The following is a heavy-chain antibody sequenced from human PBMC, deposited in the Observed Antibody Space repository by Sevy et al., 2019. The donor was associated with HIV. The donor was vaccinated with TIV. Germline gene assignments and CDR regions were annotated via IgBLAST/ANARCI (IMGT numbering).Heavy chain of an antibody. Sequence: GGSLRLSCAASGFTFSGYSMNWVRQPPGKGLGWVSSISSSGSYIYYADSVKGRFTISRDNAKSSLYLQMNSLRAEDTAVYYCARDWQWPAFDYWGQGTLVTVSS. J-gene: IGHJ4*02. CDR1: GFTFSGYS. CDR2: ISSSGSYI. D-gene: IGHD6-19*01. V-gene: IGHV3-21*01. CDR3: ARDWQWPAFDY.